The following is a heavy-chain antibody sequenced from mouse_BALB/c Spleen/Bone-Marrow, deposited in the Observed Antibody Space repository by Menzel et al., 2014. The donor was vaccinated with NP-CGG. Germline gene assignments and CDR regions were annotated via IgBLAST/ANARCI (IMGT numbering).Heavy chain of an antibody. CDR3: ARERRSHFDS. J-gene: IGHJ2*01. CDR1: GYTFTSYN. V-gene: IGHV1-12*01. Sequence: LQESATELVKPGASVKMSCKTSGYTFTSYNMHWVKQTPGQGLEWIGSIYPGNGDSSYNQKFKGKATLSTDKSSSTAYMQVSSLTSEDSAVYYCARERRSHFDSWGQGTTLTVSS. CDR2: IYPGNGDS.